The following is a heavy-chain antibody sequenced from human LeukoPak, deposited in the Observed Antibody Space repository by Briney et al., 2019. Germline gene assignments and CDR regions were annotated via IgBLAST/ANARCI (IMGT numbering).Heavy chain of an antibody. CDR1: GITLSNYG. J-gene: IGHJ1*01. Sequence: GGSLRLSCAVSGITLSNYGMSWVRQAPGKALEWVAGISDSGGRTNYADSVKGRFTISRDNAKNSLYLQMNSLRAEDTAVYYCARWIKKYSSGWYHVFQHWGQGTLVTVSS. CDR3: ARWIKKYSSGWYHVFQH. D-gene: IGHD6-19*01. CDR2: ISDSGGRT. V-gene: IGHV3-23*01.